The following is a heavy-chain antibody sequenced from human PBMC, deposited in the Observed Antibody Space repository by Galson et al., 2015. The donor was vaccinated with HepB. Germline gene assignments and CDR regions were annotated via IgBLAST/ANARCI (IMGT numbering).Heavy chain of an antibody. V-gene: IGHV4-34*01. J-gene: IGHJ4*02. CDR2: INHRGST. Sequence: SETLSLTCAVYGGSFSDYYWSWVRQPPGKGLEWIGEINHRGSTNYNPSLRSRVAISVDTSKKQFSLRLNSVTAADTAVYYCARDGTYGSEPRSNYYFDYWGQGTLVTVSS. CDR1: GGSFSDYY. D-gene: IGHD3-10*01. CDR3: ARDGTYGSEPRSNYYFDY.